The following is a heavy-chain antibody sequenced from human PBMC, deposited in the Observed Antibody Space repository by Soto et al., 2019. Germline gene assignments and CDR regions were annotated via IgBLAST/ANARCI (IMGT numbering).Heavy chain of an antibody. Sequence: PSETLSLTCAVYGGSFSGYYWSWIRQPPGKGLEWIGEINHSGSTNYNPSLKSRVTISVDTSKNQFSLKLSSVTAADTAVYYCARGNRYCSSTSCYHYYYGMDVWGQGTTVTVSS. J-gene: IGHJ6*02. D-gene: IGHD2-2*01. CDR2: INHSGST. V-gene: IGHV4-34*01. CDR1: GGSFSGYY. CDR3: ARGNRYCSSTSCYHYYYGMDV.